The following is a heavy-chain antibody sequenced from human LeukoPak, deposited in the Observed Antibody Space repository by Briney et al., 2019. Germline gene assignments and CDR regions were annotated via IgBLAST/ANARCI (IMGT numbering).Heavy chain of an antibody. CDR1: GFTFSSYG. Sequence: SGGSLRLSCAASGFTFSSYGMHWVRQAPGKGLEWVAVIWYDGSNKYYADSVKGRFTISRDNSKNTLYLQMNSLRAEDTAVYYCARAVYSSGWYNWFDPWGQGTLATVSS. CDR3: ARAVYSSGWYNWFDP. D-gene: IGHD6-19*01. J-gene: IGHJ5*02. CDR2: IWYDGSNK. V-gene: IGHV3-33*01.